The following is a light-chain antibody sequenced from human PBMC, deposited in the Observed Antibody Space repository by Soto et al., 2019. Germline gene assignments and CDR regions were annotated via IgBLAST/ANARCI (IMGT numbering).Light chain of an antibody. CDR2: LESSGSY. J-gene: IGLJ3*02. CDR3: ETWDSNTRV. CDR1: SGHRSYI. V-gene: IGLV4-60*02. Sequence: QLVMTQSSSASASLGSSVKLTCTLSSGHRSYIIAWHQQQPGKAPRYLMKLESSGSYNKGSGVPDRFSGSSSGADRYLTISNLQFEDEADYYCETWDSNTRVFGGGTQLTVL.